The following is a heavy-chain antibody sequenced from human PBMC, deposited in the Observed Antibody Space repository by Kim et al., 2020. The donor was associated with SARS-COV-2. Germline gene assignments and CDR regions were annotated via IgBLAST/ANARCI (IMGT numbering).Heavy chain of an antibody. V-gene: IGHV3-30*04. J-gene: IGHJ4*02. CDR3: ARVVASYFYFDY. D-gene: IGHD1-26*01. Sequence: GGSLRLSCAASGFTFSSYAMNWVRQAPGKGLEWVAVISYDGSNKYYVDSVKGRFTISRDNSKNTLYLQMNSLRAEDTAVYYCARVVASYFYFDYWGQVTLVTVSS. CDR2: ISYDGSNK. CDR1: GFTFSSYA.